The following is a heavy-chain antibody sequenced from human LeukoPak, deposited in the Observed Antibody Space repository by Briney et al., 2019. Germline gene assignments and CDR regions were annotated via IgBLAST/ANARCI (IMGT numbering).Heavy chain of an antibody. CDR1: GGSVSSGSYY. Sequence: SETLSLTCIVSGGSVSSGSYYWSWIRQPPGKGLEWIGYIYYSGSTNYNPSLKSRVTISVDTSKNQFSLKLSSVTAADTAVYYCARAPSVLRFLEWFYYYMDVWGKGTTVTVSS. D-gene: IGHD3-3*01. CDR3: ARAPSVLRFLEWFYYYMDV. CDR2: IYYSGST. J-gene: IGHJ6*03. V-gene: IGHV4-61*01.